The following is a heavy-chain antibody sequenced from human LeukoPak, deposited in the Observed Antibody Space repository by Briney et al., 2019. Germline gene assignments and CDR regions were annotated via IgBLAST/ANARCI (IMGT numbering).Heavy chain of an antibody. CDR2: ISSSGSTI. J-gene: IGHJ4*02. Sequence: PGGSLRLSCAASGFTFSSYEMNWVRQAPGKGLEWVSYISSSGSTIYYADSVKGRFTISRDNAKNSLYLQMNSLRAEDTAIYYCARDKIVGPSKFDYWGQGTLVTVSS. CDR3: ARDKIVGPSKFDY. V-gene: IGHV3-48*03. CDR1: GFTFSSYE. D-gene: IGHD1-26*01.